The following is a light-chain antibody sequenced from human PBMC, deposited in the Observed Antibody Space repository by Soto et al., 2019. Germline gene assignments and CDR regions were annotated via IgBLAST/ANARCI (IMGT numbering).Light chain of an antibody. J-gene: IGLJ2*01. Sequence: QSALTQPASVSGSPGQSITISCTGTSSDVGSYKPVSWYQQDPGKAPKLMIYEGSKRPSGVSNRFSGYKSGNTASLTISGLQAEDEADYYCCSYAGSSTSVVFGGGTKLTVL. CDR1: SSDVGSYKP. CDR2: EGS. CDR3: CSYAGSSTSVV. V-gene: IGLV2-23*01.